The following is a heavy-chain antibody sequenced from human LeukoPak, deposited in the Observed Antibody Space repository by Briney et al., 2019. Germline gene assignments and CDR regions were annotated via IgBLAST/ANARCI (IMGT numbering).Heavy chain of an antibody. CDR1: GGSFSGCY. J-gene: IGHJ6*03. V-gene: IGHV4-34*01. CDR3: ARETGYSGYYYYYYMDV. CDR2: INHSGGT. D-gene: IGHD3-9*01. Sequence: PSETLSLTCAVYGGSFSGCYWSWIRQPPGKGLEWIGEINHSGGTNYNPSLKSRVTISVDTSKNQFSLKLSSVTAADTAVYYCARETGYSGYYYYYYMDVWGKGTTVTVSS.